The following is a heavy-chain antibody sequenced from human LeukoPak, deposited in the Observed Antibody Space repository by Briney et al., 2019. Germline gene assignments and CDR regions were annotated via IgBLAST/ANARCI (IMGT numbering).Heavy chain of an antibody. D-gene: IGHD3-3*01. V-gene: IGHV3-7*01. CDR3: ARVYDYDFWSGYYGRNYYYMDV. Sequence: GGSLRLSCAPSGFTFRNNWMSWVRQAPGKGLEWVANIKQDGSEKYYVDSVKGRFTISRDNAQNSVSLQMDSLRVEDTAVYYCARVYDYDFWSGYYGRNYYYMDVWGKGTTVTVSS. J-gene: IGHJ6*03. CDR1: GFTFRNNW. CDR2: IKQDGSEK.